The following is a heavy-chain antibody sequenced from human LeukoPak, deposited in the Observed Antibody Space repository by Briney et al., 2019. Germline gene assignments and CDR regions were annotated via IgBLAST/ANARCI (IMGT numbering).Heavy chain of an antibody. D-gene: IGHD1-26*01. Sequence: GGSLRLSCAASGFTFSSYSMNWVRQAPGKGLEWVSSISSSSSYIYYADSVKGRFTISRDNAKNSLYLQMNSLRAEDTAVYYCARDGGSYGGQESHNCWGQGTLVTVSS. CDR1: GFTFSSYS. CDR2: ISSSSSYI. J-gene: IGHJ4*02. V-gene: IGHV3-21*01. CDR3: ARDGGSYGGQESHNC.